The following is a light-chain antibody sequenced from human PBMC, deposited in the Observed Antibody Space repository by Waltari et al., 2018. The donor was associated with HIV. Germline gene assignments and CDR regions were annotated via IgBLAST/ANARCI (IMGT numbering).Light chain of an antibody. CDR2: DVR. CDR1: NSDIGGHNS. V-gene: IGLV2-14*01. J-gene: IGLJ1*01. CDR3: KSSTTRSTPCV. Sequence: QSALTQPASVSGSPGQSLTISCTGTNSDIGGHNSVSWYQQHPGKAPKLIIYDVRNRPSGWSSRLAGYKSGNTAALTISGLQAEDEADYYCKSSTTRSTPCVFGSGTKVTVL.